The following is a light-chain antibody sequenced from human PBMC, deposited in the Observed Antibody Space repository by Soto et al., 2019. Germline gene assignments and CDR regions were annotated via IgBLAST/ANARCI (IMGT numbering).Light chain of an antibody. CDR3: QQIYSTPLT. J-gene: IGKJ5*01. CDR1: QSISSY. Sequence: DIQMTQSPSSLSASVGDRVTITCRASQSISSYLNWYQQKPGKAPKLLIYAASSLLSGVPSRFSGSGSGTDFTLTISSLQPEDFATYYCQQIYSTPLTFGQGTLLEFK. V-gene: IGKV1-39*01. CDR2: AAS.